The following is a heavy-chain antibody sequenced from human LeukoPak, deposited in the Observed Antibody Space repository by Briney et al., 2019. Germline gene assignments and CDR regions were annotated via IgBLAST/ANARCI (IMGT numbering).Heavy chain of an antibody. V-gene: IGHV3-23*01. D-gene: IGHD5-18*01. CDR2: ISGSGGST. CDR3: AKDVSRIQPPRYFDY. CDR1: GFTFSSYA. J-gene: IGHJ4*02. Sequence: GGSLRLSCAASGFTFSSYAMSRVRQAPGKGLEWVSAISGSGGSTYYADSVKGRFTISRDNSKNTLYLQMNSLRAEDTAVYYCAKDVSRIQPPRYFDYWGQGTLVTVSS.